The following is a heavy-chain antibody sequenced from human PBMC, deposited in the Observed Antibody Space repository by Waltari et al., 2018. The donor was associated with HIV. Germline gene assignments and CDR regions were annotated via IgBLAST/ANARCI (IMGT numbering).Heavy chain of an antibody. CDR2: INPNSGGT. CDR3: ARAIRGHRFDP. J-gene: IGHJ5*02. CDR1: GYTFTGYY. D-gene: IGHD3-10*01. V-gene: IGHV1-2*02. Sequence: QVQLVQSGAEVKKPGASVKVSCKASGYTFTGYYMHWVRQAPGQGLGWMGWINPNSGGTSYAQKFQGRVTMTRDTSISTAYMELSRRRSDDTAVYYCARAIRGHRFDPWGQGTLVTVSS.